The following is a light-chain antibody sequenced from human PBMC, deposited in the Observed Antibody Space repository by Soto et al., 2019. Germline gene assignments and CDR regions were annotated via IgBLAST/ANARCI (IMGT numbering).Light chain of an antibody. CDR3: QQSYTTPPT. CDR1: QYISKY. J-gene: IGKJ1*01. V-gene: IGKV1-39*01. Sequence: DIQMTQSPSSLSASVGDRVTITCRASQYISKYVNWYQQKPGKAPELLIFAASTLQSGVPSRFSGSGAGTDFTLTISSLQPEDFATYSCQQSYTTPPTFGQGTKVEIK. CDR2: AAS.